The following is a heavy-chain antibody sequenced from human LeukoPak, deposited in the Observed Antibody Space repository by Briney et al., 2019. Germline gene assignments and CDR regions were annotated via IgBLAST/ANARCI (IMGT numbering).Heavy chain of an antibody. D-gene: IGHD2-2*01. CDR2: IYPGDSDT. V-gene: IGHV5-51*03. CDR3: ARPYCSSTSCYSFPY. J-gene: IGHJ4*02. CDR1: GYSFTSYW. Sequence: KPGESLKISCKGSGYSFTSYWSGWVRQMPGKGLEWMGIIYPGDSDTRYSPSFQGQVTISADKSISTAYLQWSSLKASDTAMYYCARPYCSSTSCYSFPYWGQGTLVTVSS.